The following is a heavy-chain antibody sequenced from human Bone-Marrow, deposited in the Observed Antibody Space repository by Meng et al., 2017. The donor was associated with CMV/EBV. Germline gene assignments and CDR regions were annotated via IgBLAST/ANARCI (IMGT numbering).Heavy chain of an antibody. CDR3: SRSPEDIVVVPAATDAFDI. D-gene: IGHD2-2*01. V-gene: IGHV4-34*01. CDR1: GGSFSGYY. J-gene: IGHJ3*02. Sequence: SETLSLTCAVYGGSFSGYYWSWIRQPPGKGLEWIGEINHSGSTNYNPSLKSRVTISVDTSKNQFSLKLSSVTAADTAVYYCSRSPEDIVVVPAATDAFDIWGQGTMVTV. CDR2: INHSGST.